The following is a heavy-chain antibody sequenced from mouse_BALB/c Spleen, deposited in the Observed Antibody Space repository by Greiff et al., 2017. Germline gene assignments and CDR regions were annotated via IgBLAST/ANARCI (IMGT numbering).Heavy chain of an antibody. CDR3: ASYYYGSPYWYFDV. CDR1: GFTFSSYY. V-gene: IGHV5-6-2*01. Sequence: EVKVEESGGGLVKLGGSLKLSCAASGFTFSSYYMSWVRQTPEKRLELVAAINSNGGSTYYPDTVKGRFTISRDNAKNTLYLQMSSLKSEDTALYYCASYYYGSPYWYFDVWGAGTTVTVSS. D-gene: IGHD1-1*01. J-gene: IGHJ1*01. CDR2: INSNGGST.